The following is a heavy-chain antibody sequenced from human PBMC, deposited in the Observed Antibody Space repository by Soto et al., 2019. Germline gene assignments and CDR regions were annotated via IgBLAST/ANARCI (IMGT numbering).Heavy chain of an antibody. V-gene: IGHV3-30*18. CDR1: GFTFSTYG. J-gene: IGHJ4*02. Sequence: PGGSLRLSCAASGFTFSTYGMHWVRQAPGKGLEWVAVISSDGNIKSFADSVRGRFTISRDNSKNTLYLQMNSLRPEDTAVYYCAKCESAWSVGGFDSWGQGTLVTVSS. D-gene: IGHD6-19*01. CDR2: ISSDGNIK. CDR3: AKCESAWSVGGFDS.